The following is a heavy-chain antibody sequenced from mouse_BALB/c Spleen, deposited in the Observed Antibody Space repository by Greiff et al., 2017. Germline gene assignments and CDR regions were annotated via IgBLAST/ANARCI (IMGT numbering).Heavy chain of an antibody. J-gene: IGHJ1*01. V-gene: IGHV1-28*01. D-gene: IGHD1-1*01. CDR2: IDPFNGGT. CDR1: GYSFTSYY. CDR3: ARGGSTWYFDV. Sequence: EVQLQQSGPELMKPGASVKISCKASGYSFTSYYMHWVKQSHGKSLEWIGYIDPFNGGTSYNQKFKGKATLTVDKSSSTAYMHLSSLTSEDSAVYYCARGGSTWYFDVWGAGTTVTVSS.